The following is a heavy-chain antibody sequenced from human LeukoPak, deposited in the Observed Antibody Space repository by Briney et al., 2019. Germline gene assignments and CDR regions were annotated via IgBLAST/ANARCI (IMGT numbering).Heavy chain of an antibody. CDR1: GFTFSSYA. V-gene: IGHV3-30-3*01. CDR3: ARDLNRGSAVAGTYDY. D-gene: IGHD6-19*01. J-gene: IGHJ4*02. Sequence: PGRSLRLSCAASGFTFSSYAMHWVRQAPGKGLEWVAVISYDGSNKYYADSVKGRFTISRDNSKNTLYLQMNSLRGEDTAVYYCARDLNRGSAVAGTYDYWGQGTLVTVSS. CDR2: ISYDGSNK.